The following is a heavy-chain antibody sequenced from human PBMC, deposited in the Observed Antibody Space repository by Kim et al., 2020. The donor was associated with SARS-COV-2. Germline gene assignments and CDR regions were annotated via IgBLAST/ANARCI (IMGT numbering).Heavy chain of an antibody. J-gene: IGHJ6*02. CDR3: ARTRQLWLADYYYGMDV. V-gene: IGHV1-18*04. D-gene: IGHD5-18*01. Sequence: ASVKVSCKASGYTFTSYGISWVRQAPGQGLEWMGWISAYNGNTNYAQKLQGRVTMTTDTSTSTAYMELRSLRSDDTAVYYCARTRQLWLADYYYGMDVWGQGTTVTVSS. CDR2: ISAYNGNT. CDR1: GYTFTSYG.